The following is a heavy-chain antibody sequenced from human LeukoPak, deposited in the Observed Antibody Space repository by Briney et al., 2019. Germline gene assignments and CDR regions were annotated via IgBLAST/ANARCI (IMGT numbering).Heavy chain of an antibody. V-gene: IGHV3-23*01. CDR3: VKDRVYSSGWEPFDY. D-gene: IGHD6-19*01. CDR1: GFTFSSYG. Sequence: PGGSLRLSCAASGFTFSSYGMSWVRQAPGKGLEWVSAISGSGGSTYYADSVKGRFTISRDNSKNTLYLQMNSLRAEDTAVYYCVKDRVYSSGWEPFDYWGQGTLVTVSS. CDR2: ISGSGGST. J-gene: IGHJ4*02.